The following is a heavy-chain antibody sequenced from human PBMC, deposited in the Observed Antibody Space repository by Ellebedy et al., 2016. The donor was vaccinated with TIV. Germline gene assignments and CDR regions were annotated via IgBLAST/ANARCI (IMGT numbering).Heavy chain of an antibody. Sequence: MPSETLSLTCTVSSGSFANDVDYWTWIRHHPGKGLEWIGYISYSGKTYYNPSLKSRVTISVDTSKNQFSLNLSSVTAADTALYYCARGGTKDSGPAILPDWFDPWGQGTLVTVSS. CDR1: SGSFANDVDY. V-gene: IGHV4-31*03. D-gene: IGHD3-16*01. CDR3: ARGGTKDSGPAILPDWFDP. CDR2: ISYSGKT. J-gene: IGHJ5*02.